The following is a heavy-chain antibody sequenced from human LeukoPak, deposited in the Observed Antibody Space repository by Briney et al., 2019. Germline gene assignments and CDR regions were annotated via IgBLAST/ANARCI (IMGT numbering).Heavy chain of an antibody. D-gene: IGHD3-9*01. J-gene: IGHJ4*02. V-gene: IGHV4-31*03. CDR2: IYYSGST. CDR3: ARGGYDILTGYYHFDY. CDR1: GGSISSGGYY. Sequence: PSETLSLTCTVSGGSISSGGYYWSWIRQHPGKGLEWIGYIYYSGSTYYNPSLKSRVTISVDTSKNQFSLKLSSVTAADTAVYYCARGGYDILTGYYHFDYWGQGTLVTVS.